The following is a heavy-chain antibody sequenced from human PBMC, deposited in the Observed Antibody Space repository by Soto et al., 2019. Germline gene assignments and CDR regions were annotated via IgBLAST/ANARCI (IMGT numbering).Heavy chain of an antibody. D-gene: IGHD6-13*01. CDR3: ARDSSSSWYYYYYGMDV. V-gene: IGHV3-74*01. Sequence: GGSLRLSCAASGFTFSSYWMHWVRQAPGKGLVWVSRINSDGSSTSYADSVKGRFTISRDNAKNTLYLQMNSLRAEDTAVYYCARDSSSSWYYYYYGMDVWGQGTTVTVSS. J-gene: IGHJ6*02. CDR2: INSDGSST. CDR1: GFTFSSYW.